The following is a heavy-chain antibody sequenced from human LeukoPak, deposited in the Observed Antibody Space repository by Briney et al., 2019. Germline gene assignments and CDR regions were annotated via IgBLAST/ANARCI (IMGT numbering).Heavy chain of an antibody. CDR3: ASHLGYCSSTSCYTLLFDY. D-gene: IGHD2-2*02. Sequence: ASVKVSCKASGYTFTSYGISWVRQAPGQGLGWMGWISAYNDNTNYAQKLQGRVTMTTDTSTSTAYMELRSLRSDDTAVYYCASHLGYCSSTSCYTLLFDYWGQGTLVTVSS. V-gene: IGHV1-18*01. CDR2: ISAYNDNT. J-gene: IGHJ4*02. CDR1: GYTFTSYG.